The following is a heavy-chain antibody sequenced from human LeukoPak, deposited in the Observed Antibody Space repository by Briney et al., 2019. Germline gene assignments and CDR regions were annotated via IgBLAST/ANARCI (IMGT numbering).Heavy chain of an antibody. V-gene: IGHV5-51*01. J-gene: IGHJ3*02. D-gene: IGHD1-26*01. CDR1: GYSFTSYW. CDR2: IYPGDSDT. CDR3: VRPLLVGATGGGAFDI. Sequence: PGESLKISCKGSGYSFTSYWIGWVRQMPGKGLEWTGIIYPGDSDTRYSPSFQGQVTISVDKSINTAYLQWSSLKASDTAMYYCVRPLLVGATGGGAFDIWGQGTMVTVSS.